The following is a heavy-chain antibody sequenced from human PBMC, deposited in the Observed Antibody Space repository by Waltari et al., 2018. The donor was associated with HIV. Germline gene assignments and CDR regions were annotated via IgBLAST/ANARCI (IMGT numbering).Heavy chain of an antibody. CDR3: ARVEYQLPGVYYGMDV. V-gene: IGHV3-30-3*01. D-gene: IGHD2-2*01. CDR1: GFTFSSYA. Sequence: QVQLVESGGGVVQPGRSLRLSCAASGFTFSSYAMHWVRQAPGKGLEWVAVISYDGSNKYYADSVKGRFTISRDNSKNTLYLQMNSLRAEDTAVYYCARVEYQLPGVYYGMDVWGQGTTVTVSS. CDR2: ISYDGSNK. J-gene: IGHJ6*02.